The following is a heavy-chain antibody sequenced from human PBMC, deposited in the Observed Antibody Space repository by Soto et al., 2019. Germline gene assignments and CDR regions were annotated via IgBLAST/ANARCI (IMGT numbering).Heavy chain of an antibody. V-gene: IGHV4-34*01. CDR3: ASAPPRGHYYYYYMDV. Sequence: SETLSLTCAVYGGSFSGYYWSWIRQPPGKGLEWIGEINHSGSTNYNPSLKSRVTISVDTSKNQFSLKLSSVTAADTAVYYCASAPPRGHYYYYYMDVWGKGTTVT. CDR1: GGSFSGYY. J-gene: IGHJ6*03. D-gene: IGHD3-10*01. CDR2: INHSGST.